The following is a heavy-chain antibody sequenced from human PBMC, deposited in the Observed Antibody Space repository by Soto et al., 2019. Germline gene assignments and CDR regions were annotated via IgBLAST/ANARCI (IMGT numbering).Heavy chain of an antibody. J-gene: IGHJ6*02. V-gene: IGHV1-69*12. Sequence: QVQLEQSGAEVKQPGSSVRVSCKASGGTFSNSAISWVRQAPGQGLEWMGGIMPIFRTPDYAQKFQGRVTLTADESTSTAYMELHGLTSDDTAVYYCARYKDRLQLGGNYYYVLDVWGQGTTVTVSS. D-gene: IGHD5-12*01. CDR3: ARYKDRLQLGGNYYYVLDV. CDR2: IMPIFRTP. CDR1: GGTFSNSA.